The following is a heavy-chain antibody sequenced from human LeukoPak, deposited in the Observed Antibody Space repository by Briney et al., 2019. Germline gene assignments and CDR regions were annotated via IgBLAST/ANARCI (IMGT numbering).Heavy chain of an antibody. V-gene: IGHV1-2*02. D-gene: IGHD3-22*01. Sequence: ASVKVSCKASGYTFTAYYMHWVRQAPGQGLEWMGWINPNSGGTNYAQKFQGRVTMTRDTSISTAYMELTRLRSDDAAVYYCAREGGSSGDYRSWFDPWGQEPWSPSPQ. CDR2: INPNSGGT. CDR3: AREGGSSGDYRSWFDP. J-gene: IGHJ5*02. CDR1: GYTFTAYY.